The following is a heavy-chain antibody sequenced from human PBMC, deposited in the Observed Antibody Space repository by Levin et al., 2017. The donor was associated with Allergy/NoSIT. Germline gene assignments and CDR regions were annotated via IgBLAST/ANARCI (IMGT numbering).Heavy chain of an antibody. CDR1: GDSMTARDYY. CDR3: ARDDSAWFGECYGMDV. Sequence: NPSETLSLTCSVSGDSMTARDYYWSWIRHQPGKGLEWIGFIHHSGSAYYNPSLKSRLTLSLDTSKRQFSLELTSVTVADTAVYFCARDDSAWFGECYGMDVWGQGSTVIISS. V-gene: IGHV4-31*02. CDR2: IHHSGSA. D-gene: IGHD3-10*01. J-gene: IGHJ6*02.